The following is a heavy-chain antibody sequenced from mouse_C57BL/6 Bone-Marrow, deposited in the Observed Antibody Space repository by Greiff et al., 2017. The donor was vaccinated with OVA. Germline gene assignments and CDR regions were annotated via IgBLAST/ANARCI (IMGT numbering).Heavy chain of an antibody. CDR1: GYSFTDYN. CDR2: INPNYGTT. Sequence: EVKLMESGPELVKPGASVKISCKASGYSFTDYNMNWVKQSNGKSLEWIGVINPNYGTTSYNQKFKGKATLTVDQSSSTAYMQLNSLTSEDSAVYYCAVSSYYGSSYNYYAMDYWGQGTSVTVSS. CDR3: AVSSYYGSSYNYYAMDY. D-gene: IGHD1-1*01. V-gene: IGHV1-39*01. J-gene: IGHJ4*01.